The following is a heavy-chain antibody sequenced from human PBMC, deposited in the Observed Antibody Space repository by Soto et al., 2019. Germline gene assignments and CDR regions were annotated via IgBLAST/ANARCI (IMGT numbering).Heavy chain of an antibody. Sequence: QVQLVQSGPEVKKPGASVKVACKACAYTFTTYGISWVRQAHGRGLEWMGWISGYNGQTNYPQKFRGRVTLTTDTSTSTAYMELRSLRSDDTAMYYCARDNRKELWVEGLNAMDVWGQGTTVTVSS. D-gene: IGHD3-10*01. CDR1: AYTFTTYG. V-gene: IGHV1-18*04. J-gene: IGHJ6*02. CDR2: ISGYNGQT. CDR3: ARDNRKELWVEGLNAMDV.